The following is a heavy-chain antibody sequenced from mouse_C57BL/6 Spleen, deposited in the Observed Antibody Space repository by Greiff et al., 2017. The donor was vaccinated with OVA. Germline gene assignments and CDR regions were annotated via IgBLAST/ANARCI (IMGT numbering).Heavy chain of an antibody. V-gene: IGHV5-12*01. Sequence: EVQGVESGGGLVQPGGSLKLSCAASGFTFSDYYMYWVRQTPEKRLEWVAYISNGGGSTYYPDTVKGRFTISRDNAKNTLYLQMSRLKSEDTAMYYCARQRDMITPFAYWGQGTLVTVSA. CDR2: ISNGGGST. D-gene: IGHD2-4*01. CDR3: ARQRDMITPFAY. J-gene: IGHJ3*01. CDR1: GFTFSDYY.